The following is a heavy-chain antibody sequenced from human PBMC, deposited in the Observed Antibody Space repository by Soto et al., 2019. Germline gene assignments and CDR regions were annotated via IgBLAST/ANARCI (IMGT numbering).Heavy chain of an antibody. V-gene: IGHV5-51*01. J-gene: IGHJ4*02. CDR2: IYPGDSDI. CDR1: GYRFTNYW. D-gene: IGHD2-2*01. CDR3: ARPEGYCSSTSCSYFDY. Sequence: GESLKISCKGSGYRFTNYWIAWVRQMPGKGLEWMGIIYPGDSDISYSPSFQGQVTISADKSISTAYLQWGSLKASDTAIYYCARPEGYCSSTSCSYFDYWGKGTPVTVSS.